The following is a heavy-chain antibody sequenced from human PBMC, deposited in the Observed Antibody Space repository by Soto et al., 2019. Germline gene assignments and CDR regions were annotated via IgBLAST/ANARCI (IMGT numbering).Heavy chain of an antibody. CDR3: AGEMTSRRRAV. CDR1: GYTFTSYD. Sequence: QVQLVQSGAEVKKPGASVKVSCKASGYTFTSYDINWVRQATGQGLEWMGWMNAYSGNTGYAQKFQGRVTMTRYTALSRACMEVSGVRSEDTGVYDGAGEMTSRRRAVGGEGTAVTVSS. D-gene: IGHD6-25*01. CDR2: MNAYSGNT. J-gene: IGHJ6*04. V-gene: IGHV1-8*02.